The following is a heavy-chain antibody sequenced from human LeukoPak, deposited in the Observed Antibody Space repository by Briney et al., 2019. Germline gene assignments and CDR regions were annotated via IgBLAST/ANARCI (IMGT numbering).Heavy chain of an antibody. CDR3: ARGVPGPEYSNPFDY. CDR1: GGTFSSYA. J-gene: IGHJ4*02. CDR2: IIPILGIA. V-gene: IGHV1-69*04. D-gene: IGHD4-4*01. Sequence: AASVKVSCKASGGTFSSYAISWVRQAPGQGLEWMGRIIPILGIANYAQKFQGRVTITADKSTSTAYMELSSLRSEDTAVYYCARGVPGPEYSNPFDYWGQGTLVTVSS.